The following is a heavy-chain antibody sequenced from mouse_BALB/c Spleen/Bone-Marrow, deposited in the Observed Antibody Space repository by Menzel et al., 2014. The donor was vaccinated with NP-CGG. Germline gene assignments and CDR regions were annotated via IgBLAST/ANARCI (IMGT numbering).Heavy chain of an antibody. V-gene: IGHV3-6*02. CDR3: ARGNIDY. D-gene: IGHD2-1*01. CDR1: GYSITSGYY. Sequence: EVQLVESGPGPVNPSQSLSLTCSVTGYSITSGYYWSWIRQFPGNKLEWMGYISYDGTNNYNPSLRNRISITRVTSKNQFFLELNSVTTEDAATCFCARGNIDYWGHGTPLTVSS. J-gene: IGHJ2*01. CDR2: ISYDGTN.